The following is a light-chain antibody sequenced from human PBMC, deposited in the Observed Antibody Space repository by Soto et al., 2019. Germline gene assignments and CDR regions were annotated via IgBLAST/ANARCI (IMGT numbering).Light chain of an antibody. J-gene: IGLJ1*01. CDR2: DVS. CDR1: SSDVGGYNY. V-gene: IGLV2-14*01. Sequence: QSALTQPASVSGSPGQSITISCTGTSSDVGGYNYVSWYQQYPGKAPKLMIYDVSNRPSGVSYRFSASKSGNTASLTISGLQAEDEADYYCNSYRSGSTYVFGTGTKLTVL. CDR3: NSYRSGSTYV.